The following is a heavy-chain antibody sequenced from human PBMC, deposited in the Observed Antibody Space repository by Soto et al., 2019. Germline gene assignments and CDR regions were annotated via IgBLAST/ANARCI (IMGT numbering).Heavy chain of an antibody. J-gene: IGHJ4*02. CDR3: ARELSRGITMIGLGIHI. CDR1: GFTFRSYA. Sequence: QVRLVESGGGLVQPGRSLRLSCEASGFTFRSYAMHWVRQAPGKGLELVAIISYDASNKYYGESVKGRFTISRDKSKNTVSLQISRLRVDDTAVYYCARELSRGITMIGLGIHIWGKGTPVTVSS. V-gene: IGHV3-30*04. D-gene: IGHD3-22*01. CDR2: ISYDASNK.